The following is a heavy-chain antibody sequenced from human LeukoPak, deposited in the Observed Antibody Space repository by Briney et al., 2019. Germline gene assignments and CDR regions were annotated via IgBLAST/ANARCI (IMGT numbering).Heavy chain of an antibody. CDR3: ARQYYDSSGYSLLNL. Sequence: SETLSLTCTVSGGSISSSSYYWGWIRQPPGKGLEWIGSIYYSGSTYYNPSLKSRVTISVDTSKNQLSLKLSSVTAADTAVYYCARQYYDSSGYSLLNLWGQGTMVTVSS. D-gene: IGHD3-22*01. J-gene: IGHJ3*01. CDR1: GGSISSSSYY. CDR2: IYYSGST. V-gene: IGHV4-39*01.